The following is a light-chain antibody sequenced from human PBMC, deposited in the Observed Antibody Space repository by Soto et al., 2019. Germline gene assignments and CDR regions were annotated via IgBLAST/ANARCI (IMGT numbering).Light chain of an antibody. CDR1: QSIRNY. J-gene: IGKJ1*01. CDR3: QHHNSYSQT. Sequence: DIQMTQSSPTLSASVGDRVTITCRASQSIRNYLAWYQQMPGKAPKLLIYGAYNLQSGVPSRFSGSGSGTEFTLTISSLQPDDFATYFCQHHNSYSQTFGQGTKV. CDR2: GAY. V-gene: IGKV1-5*01.